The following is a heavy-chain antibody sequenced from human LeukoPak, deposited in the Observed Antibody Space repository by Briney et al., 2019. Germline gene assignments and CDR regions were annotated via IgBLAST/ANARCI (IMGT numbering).Heavy chain of an antibody. Sequence: TSETLSLTCAVYGGSFSGYYWSWIRQPPGKGLEWIGEINHSGSTNYNPSLKSRVTISVDTSKNQFSLKLSSVTAADTAVYYCARGQTKFRYYYGSGSLRDASGWFDPWGQGTLVTVSS. CDR3: ARGQTKFRYYYGSGSLRDASGWFDP. CDR1: GGSFSGYY. D-gene: IGHD3-10*01. J-gene: IGHJ5*02. CDR2: INHSGST. V-gene: IGHV4-34*01.